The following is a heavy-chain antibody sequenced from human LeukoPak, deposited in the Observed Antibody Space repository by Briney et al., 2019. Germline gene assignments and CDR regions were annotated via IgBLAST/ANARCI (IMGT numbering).Heavy chain of an antibody. V-gene: IGHV3-53*01. J-gene: IGHJ4*02. CDR2: IYDSGDT. D-gene: IGHD5-12*01. CDR1: GFSVRTNY. Sequence: PGGFLRLSCAASGFSVRTNYVGWVRQAPGKGLEWVSVIYDSGDTYYANSVKGRFTISRDNSKNTVYLQMNSLRAEDTAVYFCAREKNDIVVTSYFFDYWGQGTLVTVSS. CDR3: AREKNDIVVTSYFFDY.